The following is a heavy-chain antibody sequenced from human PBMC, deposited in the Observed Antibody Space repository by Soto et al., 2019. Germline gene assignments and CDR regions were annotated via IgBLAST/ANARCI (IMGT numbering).Heavy chain of an antibody. CDR3: ARAPSIAARLTFDY. D-gene: IGHD6-6*01. V-gene: IGHV1-2*02. CDR2: INPNSGGT. J-gene: IGHJ4*02. Sequence: ASVKVSCKASGYTFTGYYMHWVRQAPGQGLEWMGWINPNSGGTNYAQRFQGRVTMTRDTSISTAYMELSRLRSDDTAVYYCARAPSIAARLTFDYWGQGTLVTVSS. CDR1: GYTFTGYY.